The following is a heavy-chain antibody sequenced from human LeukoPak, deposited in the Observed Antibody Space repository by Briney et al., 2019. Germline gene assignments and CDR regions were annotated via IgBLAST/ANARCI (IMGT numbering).Heavy chain of an antibody. J-gene: IGHJ3*02. D-gene: IGHD2-21*01. CDR1: GFTFSSYT. CDR2: ISGNGVGT. CDR3: AKDQVISGSEASDI. Sequence: GGSLRLSCAASGFTFSSYTMNWVRQAPGKGLEWVSAISGNGVGTYYADSVKGRFTISRDNSWNTLYLQMNSLRAEDTAVYYCAKDQVISGSEASDIWGQGTMVTVSS. V-gene: IGHV3-23*01.